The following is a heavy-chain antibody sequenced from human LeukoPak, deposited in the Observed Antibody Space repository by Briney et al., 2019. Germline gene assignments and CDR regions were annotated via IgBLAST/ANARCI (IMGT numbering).Heavy chain of an antibody. CDR1: GGSISSGGYY. CDR2: IYYSGST. CDR3: ASGDNDPLFDY. D-gene: IGHD1-1*01. Sequence: SETLSLTCTVSGGSISSGGYYWSWIRQHPGKGLEWIGSIYYSGSTDYNPSLQGRVTISLDTSRNQFSLKLSSVTAADTAVYYCASGDNDPLFDYWGQGTLVTVSS. V-gene: IGHV4-31*03. J-gene: IGHJ4*02.